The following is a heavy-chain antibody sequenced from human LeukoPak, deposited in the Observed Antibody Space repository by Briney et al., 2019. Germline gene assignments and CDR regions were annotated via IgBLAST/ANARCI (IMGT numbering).Heavy chain of an antibody. CDR2: IYDRGPA. Sequence: SETLSLTCAVSGGSITSGGFSWNWIRQSPGKGLEWIGCIYDRGPAYYNPSLKSRFTISVDRPKNQFFLNVTSLTAADTAVYYCARSRQASGLFNSWGQGTLVVVSS. CDR1: GGSITSGGFS. V-gene: IGHV4-30-2*06. J-gene: IGHJ5*01. D-gene: IGHD3-10*01. CDR3: ARSRQASGLFNS.